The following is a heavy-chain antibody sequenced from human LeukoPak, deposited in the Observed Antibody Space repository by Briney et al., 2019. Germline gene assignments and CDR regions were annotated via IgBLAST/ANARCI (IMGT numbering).Heavy chain of an antibody. J-gene: IGHJ4*02. CDR2: INTKSKTI. D-gene: IGHD3-9*01. V-gene: IGHV3-48*01. CDR1: GFTFSSYT. CDR3: VRDQDWAFDY. Sequence: SGGSLRLSCAASGFTFSSYTMNWIRQAPGKGLEWISFINTKSKTIYYADSVKGRFTISRDNAKNLLHLQMNSLRAEETALYFCVRDQDWAFDYWGQGTLVTVSS.